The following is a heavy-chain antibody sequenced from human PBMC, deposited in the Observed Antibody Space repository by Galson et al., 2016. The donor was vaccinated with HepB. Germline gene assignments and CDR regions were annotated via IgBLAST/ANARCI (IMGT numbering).Heavy chain of an antibody. CDR2: IWYERGNA. J-gene: IGHJ6*02. Sequence: SLRLSCAASGFTFSHYGMHWVRQAPGKGLESVAVIWYERGNANYTQAVKGRSTISRDKSKNTLYLEMNTLRVEDTAVYFCARGSSSRSIYYYYYYTMDVWGQGTTVTVSS. D-gene: IGHD6-6*01. CDR3: ARGSSSRSIYYYYYYTMDV. CDR1: GFTFSHYG. V-gene: IGHV3-33*01.